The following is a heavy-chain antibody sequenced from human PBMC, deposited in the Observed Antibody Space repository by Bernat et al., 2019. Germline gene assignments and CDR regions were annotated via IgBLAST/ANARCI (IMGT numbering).Heavy chain of an antibody. Sequence: EVQLVESGGGLVKPGGSLRLSCAASGFTFSNAWMSWVRQAPGKGLEWVGRIKSKTDGGTTDYAAPVKGRFTISRDDSKNTLYLQMNSLKTEDTAVYYCAKDHFGVVIAGGYYYYGMDVWGQGTTVTVSS. V-gene: IGHV3-15*01. CDR3: AKDHFGVVIAGGYYYYGMDV. D-gene: IGHD3-3*01. J-gene: IGHJ6*02. CDR1: GFTFSNAW. CDR2: IKSKTDGGTT.